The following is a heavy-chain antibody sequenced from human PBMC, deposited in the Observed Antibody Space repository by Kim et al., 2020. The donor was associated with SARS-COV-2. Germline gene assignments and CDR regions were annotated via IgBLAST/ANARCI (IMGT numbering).Heavy chain of an antibody. CDR2: INAGNGNT. V-gene: IGHV1-3*01. CDR1: GYTFTSYA. Sequence: ASVKVSCKASGYTFTSYAMHWVRQAPGQRLEWMGWINAGNGNTKYSQKFQGRVTITRDTSASTAYMELSSLRSEDTAVYYCARDFPYGSGSYPDAFDIWGQGTMVTVSS. J-gene: IGHJ3*02. CDR3: ARDFPYGSGSYPDAFDI. D-gene: IGHD3-10*01.